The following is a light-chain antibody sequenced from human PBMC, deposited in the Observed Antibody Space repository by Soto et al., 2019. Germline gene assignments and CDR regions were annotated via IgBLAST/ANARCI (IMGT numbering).Light chain of an antibody. V-gene: IGKV3-20*01. CDR2: GTS. CDR3: QQYGSSPIT. J-gene: IGKJ5*01. CDR1: ERIYSAY. Sequence: EVVLTQSPGTLSLSLGGRATLSCRASERIYSAYLGWYQQKPGQAPRLLIYGTSSRATGIPDRFSGSGSGTDFTLTISRLEPEDFAIYYCQQYGSSPITFGQGTRLEIK.